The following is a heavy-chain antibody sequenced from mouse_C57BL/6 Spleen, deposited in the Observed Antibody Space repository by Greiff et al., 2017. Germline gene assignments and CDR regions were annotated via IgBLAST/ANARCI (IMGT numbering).Heavy chain of an antibody. J-gene: IGHJ4*01. D-gene: IGHD2-4*01. Sequence: QVQLQQPGAELVKPGASVKMSCKASGYTFTSYWITWVKQRPGQGLEWIGDIYPGSGSTNYNEKFKSKATLTVDTSSSTAYMQLSSLTSEDSAVYYSARGNDYGDYNAMDYWGQGTSVTVSS. CDR3: ARGNDYGDYNAMDY. CDR1: GYTFTSYW. CDR2: IYPGSGST. V-gene: IGHV1-55*01.